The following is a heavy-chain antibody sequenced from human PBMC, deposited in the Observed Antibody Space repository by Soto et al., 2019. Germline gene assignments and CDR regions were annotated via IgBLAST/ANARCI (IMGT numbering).Heavy chain of an antibody. D-gene: IGHD5-12*01. V-gene: IGHV3-33*08. CDR1: GFIFSNYV. Sequence: GGSLRLSCAASGFIFSNYVMYWVRQAPGKGLEWVAVIWYDGSNKYYADSVKGRFTISRDNSKNTLYLQMNSLRAEDTAVYYCARSGLRDAFDIWGQGTMVTVSS. CDR3: ARSGLRDAFDI. CDR2: IWYDGSNK. J-gene: IGHJ3*02.